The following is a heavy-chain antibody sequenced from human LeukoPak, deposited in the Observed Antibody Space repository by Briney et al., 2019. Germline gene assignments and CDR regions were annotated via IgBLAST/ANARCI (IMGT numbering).Heavy chain of an antibody. Sequence: SVTVSCKASGGTFSSYAISWVRQAPGQGLEWMGRIIPIFGTANYAQKFQGRVTITTDESTSTAYMELSSLRSEDTAVYYCASHLYRRARGDYYYYMDVWGKGTMVTVSS. CDR3: ASHLYRRARGDYYYYMDV. J-gene: IGHJ6*03. CDR2: IIPIFGTA. CDR1: GGTFSSYA. V-gene: IGHV1-69*05. D-gene: IGHD3-10*01.